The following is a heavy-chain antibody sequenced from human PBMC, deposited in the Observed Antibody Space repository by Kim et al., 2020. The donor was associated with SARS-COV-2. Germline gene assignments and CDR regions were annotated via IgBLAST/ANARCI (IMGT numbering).Heavy chain of an antibody. CDR1: GFTFSDYY. V-gene: IGHV3-11*04. CDR3: ASAVATIIRDDAFDI. Sequence: GGSLRLSCAASGFTFSDYYMSWIRQAPGKGLEWVSYISSSGSTIYYADSVKGRFTISRDNAKNSLYLQMNSLRAEDTAVYYCASAVATIIRDDAFDIWGQGTMVTVSS. D-gene: IGHD5-12*01. CDR2: ISSSGSTI. J-gene: IGHJ3*02.